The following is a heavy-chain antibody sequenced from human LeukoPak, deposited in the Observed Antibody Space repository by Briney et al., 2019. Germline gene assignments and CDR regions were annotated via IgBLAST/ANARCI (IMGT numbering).Heavy chain of an antibody. CDR2: INHSGST. Sequence: SETLSLTCAVYGGSFSGYHWSWIRQPPGKGLEWIGEINHSGSTNYNPSLKSRVTISVDTSKNQFSLKLSSVTAADTAVYYCARPFGNYYGSGSYNHYGMDVWGKGTTVTVSS. CDR3: ARPFGNYYGSGSYNHYGMDV. V-gene: IGHV4-34*01. D-gene: IGHD3-10*01. J-gene: IGHJ6*04. CDR1: GGSFSGYH.